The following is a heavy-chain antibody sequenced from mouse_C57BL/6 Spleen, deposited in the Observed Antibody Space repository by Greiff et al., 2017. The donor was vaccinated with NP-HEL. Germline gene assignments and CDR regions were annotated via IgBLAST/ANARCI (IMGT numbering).Heavy chain of an antibody. J-gene: IGHJ4*01. D-gene: IGHD1-1*01. V-gene: IGHV14-1*01. Sequence: EVQLQQSGAELVRPGASVKLSCTASGFNIKDYYMHWVKQRPEQGLEWIGRIDPEDGDTEYAPKFQGKATMTADTSSNTAYLQLSSLTSEDTAVYYCTPFTTVVGGYAMDYWGQGTSVTVSS. CDR3: TPFTTVVGGYAMDY. CDR1: GFNIKDYY. CDR2: IDPEDGDT.